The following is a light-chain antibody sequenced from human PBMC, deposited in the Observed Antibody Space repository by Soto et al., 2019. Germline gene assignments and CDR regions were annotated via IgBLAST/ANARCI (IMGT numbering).Light chain of an antibody. CDR3: QQYNSYPHT. V-gene: IGKV1-5*01. CDR1: QSISSW. J-gene: IGKJ4*01. CDR2: DAS. Sequence: DIHLIRSSSTLYESVGDRDTNTCRASQSISSWLAWYQQKPGKAPKLLIYDASTWESGVPARFSGSGSGTEFTLTISSLQPDDFATYYCQQYNSYPHTFGRGTKVDI.